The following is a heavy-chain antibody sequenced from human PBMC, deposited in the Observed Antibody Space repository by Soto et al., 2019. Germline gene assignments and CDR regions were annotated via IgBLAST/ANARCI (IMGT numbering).Heavy chain of an antibody. CDR2: MNPNSGNT. CDR1: GYTFTSYD. D-gene: IGHD3-3*01. J-gene: IGHJ6*03. CDR3: ARGRRVTIFGVVHYYYMDV. V-gene: IGHV1-8*01. Sequence: ASVKVSCKASGYTFTSYDINWVRQATGQGLEWMGWMNPNSGNTGYAQKFQGRVTMTRNTSISTAYMELSSLRSEDTAVYYCARGRRVTIFGVVHYYYMDVWGKGTTVTVSS.